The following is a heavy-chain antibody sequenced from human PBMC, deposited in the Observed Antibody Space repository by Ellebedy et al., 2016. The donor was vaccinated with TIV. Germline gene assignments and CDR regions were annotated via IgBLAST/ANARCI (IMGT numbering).Heavy chain of an antibody. CDR3: AKSTPGLRINDGMDV. CDR2: ISWNSGSI. V-gene: IGHV3-9*01. D-gene: IGHD1-1*01. J-gene: IGHJ6*02. Sequence: SLKISXAASGFTFDDYAMHWVRQAPGKGLEWVSGISWNSGSIGYADSVKGRFTISRDNSKNTLYLQMNSLRAEDTAVYYCAKSTPGLRINDGMDVWGQGTTVTVSS. CDR1: GFTFDDYA.